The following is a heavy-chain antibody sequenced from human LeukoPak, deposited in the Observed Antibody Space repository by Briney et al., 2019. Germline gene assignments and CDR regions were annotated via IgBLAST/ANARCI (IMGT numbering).Heavy chain of an antibody. CDR1: GFAFSSYS. V-gene: IGHV3-21*01. CDR2: ISSDANHI. Sequence: GGSLRLSCAASGFAFSSYSMNWVRQAPGKGLERVSSISSDANHIYYADSVKGRFTISRDNAKNSLYLQMNSLQAEDTAVYYCASYGSSWRYYFDYWGQGTLVTVSS. CDR3: ASYGSSWRYYFDY. J-gene: IGHJ4*02. D-gene: IGHD6-13*01.